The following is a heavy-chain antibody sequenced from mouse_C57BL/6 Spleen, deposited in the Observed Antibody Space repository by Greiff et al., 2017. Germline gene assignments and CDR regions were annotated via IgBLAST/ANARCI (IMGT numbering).Heavy chain of an antibody. CDR1: GYTFTSYW. CDR3: ARRPHYYGSSDWDY. D-gene: IGHD1-1*01. CDR2: IYPGSGST. Sequence: QVQLKQPGAELVKPGASVKMSCKASGYTFTSYWITWVKQRPGQGLEWIGDIYPGSGSTNYNEKFKSKATLTVDTSSSTAYMQLSSLTSEDSAVDDCARRPHYYGSSDWDYWGQGTTLTVSS. V-gene: IGHV1-55*01. J-gene: IGHJ2*01.